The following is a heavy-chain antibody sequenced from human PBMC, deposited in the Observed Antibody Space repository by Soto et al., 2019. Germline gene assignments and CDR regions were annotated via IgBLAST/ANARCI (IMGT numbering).Heavy chain of an antibody. Sequence: QVQLVQSGAEVKMPGASVKVSCKASDYTFTNYGISWVRQAPGQGLEWMGWISAYNGNTNYAQKLQGRVTMTTDTSTSTAYMELRSLRSDDTAVYYCARSSSGPPPDAFDIWGQGTMVTVSS. V-gene: IGHV1-18*01. CDR1: DYTFTNYG. CDR3: ARSSSGPPPDAFDI. CDR2: ISAYNGNT. J-gene: IGHJ3*02. D-gene: IGHD6-19*01.